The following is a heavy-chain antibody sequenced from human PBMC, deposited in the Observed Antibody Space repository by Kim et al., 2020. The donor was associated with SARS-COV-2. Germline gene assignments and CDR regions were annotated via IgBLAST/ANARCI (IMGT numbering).Heavy chain of an antibody. CDR3: ARRGSSGWYRRDY. D-gene: IGHD6-19*01. CDR2: IKQDGSEK. J-gene: IGHJ4*02. V-gene: IGHV3-7*01. Sequence: GGSLRLSCAASGFTFSSYWMSWVRQAPGKGLEWVANIKQDGSEKYYVDSVKGRFTISRDNAKNSLYLQMNSLRAEDTAVYYCARRGSSGWYRRDYWGQGTLVTVSS. CDR1: GFTFSSYW.